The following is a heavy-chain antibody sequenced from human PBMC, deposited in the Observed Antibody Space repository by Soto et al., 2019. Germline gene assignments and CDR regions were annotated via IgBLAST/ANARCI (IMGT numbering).Heavy chain of an antibody. J-gene: IGHJ5*02. CDR1: GFTFSSYS. Sequence: GGSLRLSCAASGFTFSSYSMNWVRQAPGKGLEWVSSISSSSSYIYYADSVKGRFTISRDNAKNSLYLQMNSLRAEDTAVYYCARDPVRFLEWLPDVNWFDPWGQGTLVTVSS. CDR2: ISSSSSYI. D-gene: IGHD3-3*01. CDR3: ARDPVRFLEWLPDVNWFDP. V-gene: IGHV3-21*01.